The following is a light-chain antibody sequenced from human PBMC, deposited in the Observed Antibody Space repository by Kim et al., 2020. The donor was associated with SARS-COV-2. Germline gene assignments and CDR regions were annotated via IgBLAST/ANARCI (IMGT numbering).Light chain of an antibody. CDR3: QQYDAPPFT. Sequence: GDRVTITCEASEDVSDYFNWYHQKPGEAPKVLIRDAANLESGVPSRFSRGGYGTEFSLTISSVQPEDMGTYYCQQYDAPPFTFGQGTRLEIK. J-gene: IGKJ5*01. CDR2: DAA. V-gene: IGKV1-33*01. CDR1: EDVSDY.